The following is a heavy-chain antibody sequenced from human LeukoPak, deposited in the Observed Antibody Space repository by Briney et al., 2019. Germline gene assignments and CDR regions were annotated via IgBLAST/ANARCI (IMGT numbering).Heavy chain of an antibody. V-gene: IGHV4-59*01. CDR1: GGSIISYY. CDR2: IYYSGST. J-gene: IGHJ6*03. Sequence: SETLSLTCTVSGGSIISYYWSWIRQPPGKGLEWIGYIYYSGSTNYNPSLKSRVTISVDTSKNQFSLKLSSVTAADTAVYYCARRLRGYSGYDYFYYMDVWGKGTTVTVSS. D-gene: IGHD5-12*01. CDR3: ARRLRGYSGYDYFYYMDV.